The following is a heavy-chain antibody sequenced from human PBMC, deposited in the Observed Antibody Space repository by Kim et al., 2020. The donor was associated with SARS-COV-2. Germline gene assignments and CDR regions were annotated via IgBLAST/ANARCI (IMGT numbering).Heavy chain of an antibody. Sequence: TKYSQKFQGRVTITRDTSASTAYMELSSLRSEDTAVYYCARAGGWDAFDIWGQGTMVTVSS. CDR3: ARAGGWDAFDI. J-gene: IGHJ3*02. CDR2: T. V-gene: IGHV1-3*01. D-gene: IGHD6-19*01.